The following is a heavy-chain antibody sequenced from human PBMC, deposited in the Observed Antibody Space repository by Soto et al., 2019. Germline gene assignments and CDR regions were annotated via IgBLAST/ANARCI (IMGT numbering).Heavy chain of an antibody. CDR2: INPSGGST. J-gene: IGHJ6*02. CDR1: GYTFTSYY. Sequence: QVQLVQSGAEVKKPGASVKVSCKASGYTFTSYYMHWVRQAPGQGLEWMGIINPSGGSTSYAQKFQGRVTMTRDTSTSTVYMALSSLRSEDTAVYYCARDNWNDLNYYYYYGMDVWGQGTTVTVS. CDR3: ARDNWNDLNYYYYYGMDV. D-gene: IGHD1-20*01. V-gene: IGHV1-46*01.